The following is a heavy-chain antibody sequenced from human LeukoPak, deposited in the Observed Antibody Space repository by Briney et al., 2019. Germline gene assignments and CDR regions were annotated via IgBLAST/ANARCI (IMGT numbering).Heavy chain of an antibody. Sequence: GGSLRLSCAASGFTFSSYGMHWVRQAPGKGLEWVAVLWYDGSNKYYADPVKGRFTISRDNSKNTLYLQMNSLRAEDTAVYYCARDRVSSPDYWGQGTLVTVSS. D-gene: IGHD3-10*01. CDR2: LWYDGSNK. CDR3: ARDRVSSPDY. CDR1: GFTFSSYG. V-gene: IGHV3-33*01. J-gene: IGHJ4*02.